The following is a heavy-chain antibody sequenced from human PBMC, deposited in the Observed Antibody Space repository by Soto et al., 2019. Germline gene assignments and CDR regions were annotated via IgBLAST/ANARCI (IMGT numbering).Heavy chain of an antibody. Sequence: EASVKVSCKASGYTFSSSAMHWVRQAPGQRLEWMGWMNVGNDKTEYAQRLQGRVTITKNTSISTAYMELSSLRSEDTAVYYCARGRGPIVATITFPDYYYYMDVWGKGTTVTVSS. CDR2: MNVGNDKT. J-gene: IGHJ6*03. CDR3: ARGRGPIVATITFPDYYYYMDV. V-gene: IGHV1-3*01. D-gene: IGHD5-12*01. CDR1: GYTFSSSA.